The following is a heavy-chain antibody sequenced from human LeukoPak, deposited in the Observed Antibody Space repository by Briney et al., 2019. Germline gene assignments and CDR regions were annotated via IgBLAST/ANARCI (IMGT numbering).Heavy chain of an antibody. V-gene: IGHV3-48*01. Sequence: GGSLRLSCAASGFTFSTYMMNWVRQAPGKGLEWISYISSGSNTIYSAASVRGRFTISRDNAKNSLYLQMNSLRSDDTAVYYCARGIPITGTDYWGQGTLVTVSS. CDR3: ARGIPITGTDY. CDR2: ISSGSNTI. D-gene: IGHD1-20*01. J-gene: IGHJ4*02. CDR1: GFTFSTYM.